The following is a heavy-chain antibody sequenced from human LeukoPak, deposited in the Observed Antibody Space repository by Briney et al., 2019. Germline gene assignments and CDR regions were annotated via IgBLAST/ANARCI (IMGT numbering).Heavy chain of an antibody. CDR3: AREGWDDILTGYYVNWFDP. CDR2: IYTSGST. CDR1: GGSISSYY. Sequence: SETLSLTCTVSGGSISSYYWSWIRQPAGKGLEWIGRIYTSGSTNYNPSLKSRVTMSVDTSKNQFSLKLSSVTAGDTAVYYCAREGWDDILTGYYVNWFDPWGQGTLVTVSS. D-gene: IGHD3-9*01. V-gene: IGHV4-4*07. J-gene: IGHJ5*02.